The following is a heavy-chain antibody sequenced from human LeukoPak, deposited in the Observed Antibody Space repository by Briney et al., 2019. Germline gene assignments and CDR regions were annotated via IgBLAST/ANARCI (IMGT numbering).Heavy chain of an antibody. CDR3: AGGFTFFDY. CDR2: IKSEDSST. Sequence: PGGSLRLSCAASGFTFSSSWMHWVRQTTGKGLVWISNIKSEDSSTSYADSVRGRFTISRDNTKNTLYLQMSSPRAEDTAVYYCAGGFTFFDYWGQGTLVTVSS. V-gene: IGHV3-74*01. J-gene: IGHJ4*02. CDR1: GFTFSSSW.